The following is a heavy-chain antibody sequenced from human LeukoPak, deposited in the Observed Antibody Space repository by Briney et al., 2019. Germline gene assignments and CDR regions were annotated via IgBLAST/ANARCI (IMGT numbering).Heavy chain of an antibody. CDR2: IVPIFRTS. D-gene: IGHD2-8*01. V-gene: IGHV1-69*13. Sequence: ASVKVSCKTSGGTFSSYAINWVRQAPGQGLEWLGGIVPIFRTSNYAQHFQGRVTITADDSTSTVYMELSSLRSDDTAVYYCARSGVGADSIFCYYYMDVWGKGTTVTVSS. CDR1: GGTFSSYA. CDR3: ARSGVGADSIFCYYYMDV. J-gene: IGHJ6*03.